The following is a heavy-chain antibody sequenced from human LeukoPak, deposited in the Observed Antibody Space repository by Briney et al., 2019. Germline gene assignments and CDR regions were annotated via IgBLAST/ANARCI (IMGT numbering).Heavy chain of an antibody. Sequence: SETLSLTCTVSGGSISIYYWSWVRQPPGKGLEWIGYIYYSGSTNYNPSLKSRVTISVDTSKNQFSLKLSSVTAADTAVYYCARVGRDDAFDIWGQGTMVTVSS. V-gene: IGHV4-59*01. CDR3: ARVGRDDAFDI. CDR2: IYYSGST. J-gene: IGHJ3*02. CDR1: GGSISIYY.